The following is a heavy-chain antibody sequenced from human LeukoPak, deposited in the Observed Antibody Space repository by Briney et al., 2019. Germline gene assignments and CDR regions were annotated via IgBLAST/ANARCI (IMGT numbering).Heavy chain of an antibody. CDR3: ATDPGGSYYMPLDY. Sequence: ASVKVSCKVSVYTVTELSMHWVRQPPGKGLEWMGGFDPEDGETIYAQRFQGTVTMTEDTSTDTAYMELSSLRSEDTAVYYCATDPGGSYYMPLDYWGQGTLVTVSS. CDR1: VYTVTELS. D-gene: IGHD1-26*01. J-gene: IGHJ4*02. CDR2: FDPEDGET. V-gene: IGHV1-24*01.